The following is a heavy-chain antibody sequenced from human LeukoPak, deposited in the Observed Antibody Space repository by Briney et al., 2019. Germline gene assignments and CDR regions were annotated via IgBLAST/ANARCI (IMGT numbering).Heavy chain of an antibody. V-gene: IGHV1-46*01. CDR3: ARGLNVDTAMVTGYYFDY. J-gene: IGHJ4*02. CDR2: INPSGGST. CDR1: GYTFTGYY. Sequence: ASVKVSCKASGYTFTGYYMHWVRQAPGQGLEWMGIINPSGGSTSYAQKFQGRVTMTRDMSTSTVYMELSSLRSEDTAVYYCARGLNVDTAMVTGYYFDYWGQGTLVTVSS. D-gene: IGHD5-18*01.